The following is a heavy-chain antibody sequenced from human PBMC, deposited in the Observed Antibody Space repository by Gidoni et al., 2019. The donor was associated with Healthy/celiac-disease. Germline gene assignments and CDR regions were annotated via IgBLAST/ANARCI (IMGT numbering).Heavy chain of an antibody. D-gene: IGHD2-2*01. CDR1: GFTFRSYG. CDR2: IWYDGSNK. J-gene: IGHJ6*03. Sequence: QVQLVESGGGVVQPGRSLKLSCAASGFTFRSYGMHGVRPAPGKGLEWVAVIWYDGSNKYYADSVKGRFTISRDNSKNTLYLQMNSLRAEDTAVYYCARDSTMDVWGKGTTVTVSS. CDR3: ARDSTMDV. V-gene: IGHV3-33*01.